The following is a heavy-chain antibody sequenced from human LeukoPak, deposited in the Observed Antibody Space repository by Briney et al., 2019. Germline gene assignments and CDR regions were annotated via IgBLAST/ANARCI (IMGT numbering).Heavy chain of an antibody. Sequence: SETPSLTCTVSGGSISSGSYYWSWIRQPAGRRLERIGRIYTSGSTNYNPSLKSRVTISVDTPKNQFSLKLSSVTAADTAVYYSAEGKRYCSGGSCYSSRYYHYYMDVWGKGTTVTVSS. V-gene: IGHV4-61*02. D-gene: IGHD2-15*01. J-gene: IGHJ6*03. CDR3: AEGKRYCSGGSCYSSRYYHYYMDV. CDR2: IYTSGST. CDR1: GGSISSGSYY.